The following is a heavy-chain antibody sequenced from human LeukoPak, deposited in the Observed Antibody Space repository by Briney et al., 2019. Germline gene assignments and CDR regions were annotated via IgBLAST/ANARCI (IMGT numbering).Heavy chain of an antibody. CDR1: GGSISSSYW. Sequence: SETLSLTCAVSGGSISSSYWWTWVRQPPGKGLEWIGEIYRSGSTNYNPSLKSRLSMSLDKSRNQFSLKLTSVTAADTAVYYCARGRRLYSSGWYGRDRYFDLWGRGTLVTVSS. CDR2: IYRSGST. J-gene: IGHJ2*01. CDR3: ARGRRLYSSGWYGRDRYFDL. V-gene: IGHV4-4*02. D-gene: IGHD6-19*01.